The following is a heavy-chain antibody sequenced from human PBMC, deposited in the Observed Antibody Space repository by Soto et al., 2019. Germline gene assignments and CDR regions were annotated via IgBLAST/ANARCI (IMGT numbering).Heavy chain of an antibody. D-gene: IGHD1-26*01. Sequence: GGSLRLSCAASGFTFSSYAMHWVRQAPGKGLEWVAVISYDGSNKYYADSVKGRFTISRDNSKNTLYLQMNSLRAEDTAVYYCARDSEEWELRVRFDYWGQGTLVTVSS. CDR1: GFTFSSYA. V-gene: IGHV3-30-3*01. J-gene: IGHJ4*02. CDR2: ISYDGSNK. CDR3: ARDSEEWELRVRFDY.